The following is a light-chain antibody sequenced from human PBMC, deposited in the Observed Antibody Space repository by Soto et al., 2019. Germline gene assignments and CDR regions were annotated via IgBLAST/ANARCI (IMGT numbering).Light chain of an antibody. CDR2: GNS. CDR3: QSYDSSLSVV. J-gene: IGLJ1*01. V-gene: IGLV1-40*01. CDR1: SSNIGAGYD. Sequence: PSVSGAPGQRVTISCTGSSSNIGAGYDVHWYQQLPGTAPKLLIYGNSNRPSGVPDRFSGSKSGTSASLAITGLQAEDEADYYCQSYDSSLSVVFGTGTQLTVL.